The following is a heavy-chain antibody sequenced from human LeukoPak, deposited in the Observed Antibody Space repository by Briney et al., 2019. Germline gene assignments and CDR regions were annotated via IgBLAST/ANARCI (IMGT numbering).Heavy chain of an antibody. CDR1: GFTFSSYA. CDR3: AKAPRGFQWFVES. V-gene: IGHV3-23*01. D-gene: IGHD3-10*01. CDR2: INGDGDRT. Sequence: GGSLRLSCAASGFTFSSYAMHWVRQAPGKGLEWVSDINGDGDRTYNADSVKGRFTISRDNSKNMLYLHMNSLRAEDTAVYYCAKAPRGFQWFVESWGQGILVTVSS. J-gene: IGHJ5*02.